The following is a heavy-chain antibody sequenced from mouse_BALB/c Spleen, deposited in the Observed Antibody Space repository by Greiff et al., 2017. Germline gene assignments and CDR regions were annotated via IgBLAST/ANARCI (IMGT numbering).Heavy chain of an antibody. CDR2: IYPGGGYT. Sequence: QVQLKESGAELVRPGTSVKISCKASGYTFTNYWLGWVKQRPGHGLEWIGDIYPGGGYTNYNEKFKGKATLTADTSSSTAYMQLSSLTSEDSAVYFCAGGQADGYYDAMDYWGQGTSVTVSS. J-gene: IGHJ4*01. CDR3: AGGQADGYYDAMDY. CDR1: GYTFTNYW. D-gene: IGHD2-3*01. V-gene: IGHV1-63*02.